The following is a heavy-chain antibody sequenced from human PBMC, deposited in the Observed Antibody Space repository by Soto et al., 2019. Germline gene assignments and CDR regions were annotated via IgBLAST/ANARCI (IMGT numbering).Heavy chain of an antibody. D-gene: IGHD2-2*01. CDR2: IKQDGSEK. CDR1: GFTFSSYW. Sequence: PGGSLRLSCAASGFTFSSYWMSWVRQAPGKGLEWVANIKQDGSEKYHVDSVKGRFTISRDNAKNSLYLQMNSLRAEDTAVYYCARGEVVPAAIYYYYYYMDVWGKGTTVTVSS. V-gene: IGHV3-7*01. J-gene: IGHJ6*03. CDR3: ARGEVVPAAIYYYYYYMDV.